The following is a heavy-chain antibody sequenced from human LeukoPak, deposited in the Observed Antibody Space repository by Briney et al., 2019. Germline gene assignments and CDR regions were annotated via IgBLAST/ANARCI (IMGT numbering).Heavy chain of an antibody. CDR1: GFTFRSYA. CDR3: AKDTSIGRYCTNGVCSPVDY. V-gene: IGHV3-23*01. Sequence: PGGSLRLSCAGSGFTFRSYAMSWVRQAPGGGGEWVSAISGTGATTYDADSVKGRFTTSTHNSRSTLYLQMNSLRAEDTALYSCAKDTSIGRYCTNGVCSPVDYWGQGTLVTVSS. CDR2: ISGTGATT. D-gene: IGHD2-8*01. J-gene: IGHJ4*02.